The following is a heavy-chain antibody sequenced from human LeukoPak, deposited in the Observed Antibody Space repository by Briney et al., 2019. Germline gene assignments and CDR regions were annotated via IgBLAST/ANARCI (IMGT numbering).Heavy chain of an antibody. CDR1: GFTFSTYT. J-gene: IGHJ4*02. CDR2: SSGSGRSI. D-gene: IGHD2-15*01. Sequence: GGSLRLSCAASGFTFSTYTMRWVRQAPGKGLEWVSTSSGSGRSIHYADSVKGRFSISRDTSKNTLYLQMNSLRAEDTAVYYCTKGGVVQTFYFDSWGQGTLVTVSS. CDR3: TKGGVVQTFYFDS. V-gene: IGHV3-23*01.